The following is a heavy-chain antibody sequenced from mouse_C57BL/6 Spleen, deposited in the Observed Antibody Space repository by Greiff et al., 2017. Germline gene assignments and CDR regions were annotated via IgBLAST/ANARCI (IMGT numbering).Heavy chain of an antibody. CDR1: GYSITSGYY. Sequence: EVKLMESGPGLVKPSQSLSLTCSVTGYSITSGYYWNWIRQFPGNKLEWMGYISYDGSNNYNPSLKNRISITRDTSKNQFFLKLNSVTTEDTATYYCAREERYFDYWGQGTTLTVSS. J-gene: IGHJ2*01. CDR3: AREERYFDY. CDR2: ISYDGSN. V-gene: IGHV3-6*01.